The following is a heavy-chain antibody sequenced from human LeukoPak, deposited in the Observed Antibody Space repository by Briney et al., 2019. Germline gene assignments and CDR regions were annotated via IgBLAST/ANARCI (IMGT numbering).Heavy chain of an antibody. CDR3: VKEIVFLFGDP. D-gene: IGHD2/OR15-2a*01. CDR1: GFTFSSYA. Sequence: GGSLRLSCAASGFTFSSYAMSWVRQAPGKGLEWVATIVSDGYKAYYADSVKGRFAISRDNSQNTVHLQMNSLRAEDTATYYCVKEIVFLFGDPWGQGALVTVSS. CDR2: IVSDGYKA. V-gene: IGHV3-23*01. J-gene: IGHJ5*02.